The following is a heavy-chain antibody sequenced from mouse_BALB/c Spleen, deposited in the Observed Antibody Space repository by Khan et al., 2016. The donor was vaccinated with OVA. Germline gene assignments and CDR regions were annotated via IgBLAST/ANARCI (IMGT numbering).Heavy chain of an antibody. CDR2: MIYSGNS. D-gene: IGHD2-14*01. CDR3: ARTTYRYAFAY. V-gene: IGHV3-8*02. J-gene: IGHJ3*01. Sequence: EVQLQESGPSLVKPSQTLSLTCSVTGDSITSGYWNWIRKFPENKLEYMAYMIYSGNSYYNPSLISRIYITRHTSKNQYYLQLNSVTTEDTATYYCARTTYRYAFAYWGQGTLVTVSA. CDR1: GDSITSGY.